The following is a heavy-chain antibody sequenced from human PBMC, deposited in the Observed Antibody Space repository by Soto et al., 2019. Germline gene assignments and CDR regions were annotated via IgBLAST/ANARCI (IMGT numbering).Heavy chain of an antibody. J-gene: IGHJ4*02. CDR2: ISSSSSYI. D-gene: IGHD6-6*01. CDR1: GFSFSVYT. V-gene: IGHV3-21*01. CDR3: ARGIAARTPPDN. Sequence: PGGSLRLSCAASGFSFSVYTMNWVRQAPGKGLEWVSSISSSSSYIYYADSLKGRFTISRDNAKNSVYLQMNSLRAEDTAAYYCARGIAARTPPDNWGQGTLVTVSS.